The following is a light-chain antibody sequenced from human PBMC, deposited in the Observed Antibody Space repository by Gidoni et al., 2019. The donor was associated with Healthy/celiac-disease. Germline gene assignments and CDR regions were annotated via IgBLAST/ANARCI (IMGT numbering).Light chain of an antibody. CDR3: QQYNNWSPMYT. CDR2: GAS. Sequence: EIVMTHSPPTLSVSPGERATLSCRASQSVSSNLAWYQQKPGQAPRRLIYGASTRATGIPARFSGSGSGTEFTLTISSLQSEDFAVYYCQQYNNWSPMYTFXQXTKLEIK. CDR1: QSVSSN. J-gene: IGKJ2*01. V-gene: IGKV3-15*01.